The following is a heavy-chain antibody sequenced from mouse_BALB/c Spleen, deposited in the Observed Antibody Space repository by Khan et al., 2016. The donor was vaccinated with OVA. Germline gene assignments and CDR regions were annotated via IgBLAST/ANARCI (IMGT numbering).Heavy chain of an antibody. CDR3: DRNAYMYDFTY. J-gene: IGHJ3*01. CDR1: GFSLNTYG. Sequence: QVQLQQSGPGLLQPSQSLSITCTVSGFSLNTYGIHWIRQSQGKGLEWLGVIRSGGSTDYNGAFISRLNITKDNSKSQVFFKMYSLQADDTAIYXCDRNAYMYDFTYWGQGTLVTVSA. D-gene: IGHD2-14*01. V-gene: IGHV2-2*01. CDR2: IRSGGST.